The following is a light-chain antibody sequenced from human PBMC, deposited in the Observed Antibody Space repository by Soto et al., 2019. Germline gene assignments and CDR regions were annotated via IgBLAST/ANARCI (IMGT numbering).Light chain of an antibody. CDR3: LQYIIYSRT. J-gene: IGKJ1*01. CDR1: QSISTW. CDR2: QAS. V-gene: IGKV1-5*03. Sequence: DIQMTQSPSTLSAFVGDRVTITCRASQSISTWLAWYQHKPGKAPKLLIYQASSLEGGVPSRFTGSESWTEFPLILRSLQTHDFATYYCLQYIIYSRTFGQGTKVNFK.